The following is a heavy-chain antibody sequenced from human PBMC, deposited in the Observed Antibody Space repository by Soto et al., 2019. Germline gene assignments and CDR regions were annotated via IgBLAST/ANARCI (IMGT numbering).Heavy chain of an antibody. CDR2: FYYSGSN. Sequence: QAQLQESGPGLVMPSQTLSLTCTVSGGSINTGCYYWNWIRQHPGKFLEWIGYFYYSGSNYYNPSPTFRVTISVTTSKNQFSLKRSSVTAADTAVYYCARRVFPWGQGTLVTVSS. CDR1: GGSINTGCYY. D-gene: IGHD2-8*01. CDR3: ARRVFP. V-gene: IGHV4-31*03. J-gene: IGHJ5*02.